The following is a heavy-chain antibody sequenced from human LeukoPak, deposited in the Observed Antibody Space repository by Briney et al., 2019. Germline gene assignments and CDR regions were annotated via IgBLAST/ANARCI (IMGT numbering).Heavy chain of an antibody. CDR2: ISSSSSTI. CDR3: ARDLHQVGGGGRDY. V-gene: IGHV3-48*01. Sequence: GGSVRLSCAAFGFTFSSYSMNWVRQAPGKGLEWVSYISSSSSTIYYADSVKGRFTISRDNAKNSLYLQMNSLRAEDTAVYYCARDLHQVGGGGRDYWGQGTLVTVSS. D-gene: IGHD4-23*01. CDR1: GFTFSSYS. J-gene: IGHJ4*02.